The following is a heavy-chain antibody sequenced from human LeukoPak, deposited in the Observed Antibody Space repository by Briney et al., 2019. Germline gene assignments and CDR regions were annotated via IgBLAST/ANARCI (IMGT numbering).Heavy chain of an antibody. CDR3: ASRQELGFAFGI. CDR2: MNPNSGNT. Sequence: ASVKVSCKASGYTFTSYDINWVRQATGQGLEWMGWMNPNSGNTGYAQKFQGRGTMTRNTAISTAYMELSSLRSEDTAVYYCASRQELGFAFGIWGQGTMVTVSS. D-gene: IGHD7-27*01. J-gene: IGHJ3*02. CDR1: GYTFTSYD. V-gene: IGHV1-8*01.